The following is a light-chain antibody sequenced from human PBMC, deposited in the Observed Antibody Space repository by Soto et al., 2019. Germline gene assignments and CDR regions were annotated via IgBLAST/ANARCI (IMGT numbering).Light chain of an antibody. CDR2: GAS. J-gene: IGKJ1*01. V-gene: IGKV3-20*01. CDR1: QSVSSSY. Sequence: EIVLTQSPGTLSLSHGERATLSCRASQSVSSSYLAWYQQKPGQAPRLLIYGASSRATGIPDRFSGSGSGTDFTLTISNLQPADFATYDYQQYENYWTFGQGTKVDIK. CDR3: QQYENYWT.